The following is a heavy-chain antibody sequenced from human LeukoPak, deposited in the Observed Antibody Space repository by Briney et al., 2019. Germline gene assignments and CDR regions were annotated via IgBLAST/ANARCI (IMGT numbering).Heavy chain of an antibody. CDR2: IYYSGTT. Sequence: SETLSLTCAVYGGSFSGYYWSWIRQPPGKGLEWIGSIYYSGTTYYNPSLKSRVTMSVDTSKNQFSLKLSSVTAADTAVYYCARSMGIQSRPFDIWGQGTKVTVSS. CDR1: GGSFSGYY. D-gene: IGHD5-18*01. V-gene: IGHV4-34*01. CDR3: ARSMGIQSRPFDI. J-gene: IGHJ3*02.